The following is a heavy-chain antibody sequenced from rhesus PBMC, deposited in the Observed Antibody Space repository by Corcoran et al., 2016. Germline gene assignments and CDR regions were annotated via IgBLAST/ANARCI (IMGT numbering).Heavy chain of an antibody. Sequence: QVQLQESGPGLVKPSETLSLSCAVSGGSVSSSNWWSWIRQPPGKGREWFGYISGSSGSTYYNPSLNSRVTISTDTSKNQFSLKRSAVTAADTAVDYCARSYSGSYSVIDYWGQGVLVTVSS. V-gene: IGHV4-65*01. CDR3: ARSYSGSYSVIDY. D-gene: IGHD3-16*01. CDR1: GGSVSSSNW. CDR2: ISGSSGST. J-gene: IGHJ4*01.